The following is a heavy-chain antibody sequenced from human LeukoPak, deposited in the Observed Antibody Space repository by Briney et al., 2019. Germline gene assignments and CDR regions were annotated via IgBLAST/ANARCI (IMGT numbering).Heavy chain of an antibody. CDR3: AREGEDAFDI. J-gene: IGHJ3*02. V-gene: IGHV1-69*04. D-gene: IGHD2-21*01. CDR2: IIPILGIA. Sequence: SVKVSCKASGGTFSSYAISWVRQAPGPGLEWMGRIIPILGIANYAQKFPGRVTITADKSTSTAYMELSSLRSEDTAVYYCAREGEDAFDIWGQGTMVTVSS. CDR1: GGTFSSYA.